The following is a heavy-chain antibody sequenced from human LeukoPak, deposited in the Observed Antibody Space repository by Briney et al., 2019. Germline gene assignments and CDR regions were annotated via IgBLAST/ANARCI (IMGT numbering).Heavy chain of an antibody. CDR1: GYTFTSYD. D-gene: IGHD2-2*02. V-gene: IGHV1-8*03. CDR2: MKPNSGNT. CDR3: ARAYMHCSTTSCYRLDY. Sequence: ASVKVSCKASGYTFTSYDVNWVRQATGQGLEWMGWMKPNSGNTGYAQKFQGRVTITRNTSITTAYMELSSLRSDDTALYFCARAYMHCSTTSCYRLDYWGQGTLVTVSS. J-gene: IGHJ4*02.